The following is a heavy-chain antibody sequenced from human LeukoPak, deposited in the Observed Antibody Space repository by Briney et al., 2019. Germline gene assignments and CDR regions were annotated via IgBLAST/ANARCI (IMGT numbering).Heavy chain of an antibody. CDR2: INPNSFCT. J-gene: IGHJ4*02. V-gene: IGHV1-2*02. CDR3: ARSRVTMVRGVIFFGYFDY. D-gene: IGHD3-10*01. Sequence: GASXKVSCKASGYTFNGYYIHWVRQAPGQGLEGMGWINPNSFCTNYAHKFPGRLTMTRDTSISTAYLELSRLRSDDTAVYYCARSRVTMVRGVIFFGYFDYWGQGTLVTVSS. CDR1: GYTFNGYY.